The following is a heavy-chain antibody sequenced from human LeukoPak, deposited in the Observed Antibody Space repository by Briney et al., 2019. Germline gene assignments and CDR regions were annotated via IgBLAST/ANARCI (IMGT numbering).Heavy chain of an antibody. CDR1: GGSISSYY. CDR3: ARHARWSGRGYFDY. D-gene: IGHD3-3*01. V-gene: IGHV4-59*08. CDR2: IYYSGST. Sequence: SETLSLTCTVSGGSISSYYWSWIRQPPGKGLEWIGYIYYSGSTNYNPSLKSRVTISLDTSKNQFSLKLSSVTAADTAVYYCARHARWSGRGYFDYWGQGTLVTVSS. J-gene: IGHJ4*02.